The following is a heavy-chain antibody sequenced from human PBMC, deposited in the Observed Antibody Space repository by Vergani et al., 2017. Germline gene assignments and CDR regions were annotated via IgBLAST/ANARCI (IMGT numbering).Heavy chain of an antibody. CDR2: LSASDRRK. J-gene: IGHJ3*02. CDR3: AKVGRSEVAGTFGAFDI. Sequence: EVQLLESGGDLVQPGGSLRLSCAASGFTFIMHAMSWVRQAPGKGLEWVSTLSASDRRKHYADSVQGRFTISRDNSKNTLFLHVNSLGPEDTAVYYCAKVGRSEVAGTFGAFDIWGQGTMVTVSS. V-gene: IGHV3-23*01. D-gene: IGHD6-19*01. CDR1: GFTFIMHA.